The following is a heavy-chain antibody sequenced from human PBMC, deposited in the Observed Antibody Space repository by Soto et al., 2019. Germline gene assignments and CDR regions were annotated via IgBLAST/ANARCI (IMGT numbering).Heavy chain of an antibody. CDR1: GFTFSSYW. CDR2: IKSDGSGT. CDR3: ARGDGDRYDGNVYLGRH. D-gene: IGHD2-21*01. J-gene: IGHJ4*02. Sequence: EVQLVESGGGLVQPGESLTLSCAASGFTFSSYWMHWVRQAPGKGLVWVSRIKSDGSGTYYADSVKGRLTISRDNAKNTLYLQMNSLRVEDTAVYFCARGDGDRYDGNVYLGRHWGQGTLVTVSS. V-gene: IGHV3-74*01.